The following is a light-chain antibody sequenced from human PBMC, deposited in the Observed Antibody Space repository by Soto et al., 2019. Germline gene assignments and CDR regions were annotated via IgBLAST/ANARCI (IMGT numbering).Light chain of an antibody. CDR3: QQYDSYWGT. CDR1: QKVSPW. Sequence: DIRMTHSPSTLSASVGDSVTITCRASQKVSPWLAWYQQKAGQAPKLLIYDVSALKRGVPPRFSGSGSGTEFTLTISSLQPDDFATYYCQQYDSYWGTFGQGTKVDIK. CDR2: DVS. V-gene: IGKV1-5*01. J-gene: IGKJ1*01.